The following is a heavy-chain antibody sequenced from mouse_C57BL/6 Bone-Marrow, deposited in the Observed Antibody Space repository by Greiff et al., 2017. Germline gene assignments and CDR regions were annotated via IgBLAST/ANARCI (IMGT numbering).Heavy chain of an antibody. CDR3: ARPSPFAY. J-gene: IGHJ3*01. CDR1: GFTFSSYG. V-gene: IGHV5-6*01. D-gene: IGHD6-2*01. CDR2: ISSGGSYT. Sequence: EVKLVESGGDLVKPGGSLKLSCAASGFTFSSYGMSWVRQTPDKRLEWVATISSGGSYTYYPDSVKGRFTISRDNAKNTLYLQSSRLKSEDTAMYYWARPSPFAYWGQGTLVTVSA.